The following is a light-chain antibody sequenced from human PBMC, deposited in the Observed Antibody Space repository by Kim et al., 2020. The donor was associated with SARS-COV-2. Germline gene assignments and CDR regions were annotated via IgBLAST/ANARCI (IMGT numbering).Light chain of an antibody. CDR3: CSYAHKDLWV. CDR1: SSDVGGYNY. CDR2: DVS. V-gene: IGLV2-11*01. Sequence: QSALTQPRSVSGSPGQAVTISCTGTSSDVGGYNYVSWYQQLPGKAPKLMIYDVSERPSGVPDRFSGSKSGNTASLTVSGLQAEDEADYYCCSYAHKDLWVFGGGTKLTVL. J-gene: IGLJ3*02.